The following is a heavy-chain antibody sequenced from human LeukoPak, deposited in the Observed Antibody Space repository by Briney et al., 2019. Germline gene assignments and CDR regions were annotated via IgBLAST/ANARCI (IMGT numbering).Heavy chain of an antibody. CDR2: IKQDGSEK. CDR1: GFTFNSYW. Sequence: GGSLRLSCAASGFTFNSYWMSWVRQAPGKGLEWVANIKQDGSEKYYVDSVKGRFTISRDNAKKSLYLQMNSLRAEDTAVYYCARETAAGNDYWGQGTLVTVSS. V-gene: IGHV3-7*01. D-gene: IGHD6-13*01. J-gene: IGHJ4*02. CDR3: ARETAAGNDY.